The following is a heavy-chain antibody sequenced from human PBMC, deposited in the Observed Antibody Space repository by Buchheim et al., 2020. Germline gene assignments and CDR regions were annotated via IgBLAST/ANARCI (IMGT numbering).Heavy chain of an antibody. D-gene: IGHD5-18*01. CDR1: GGSISSSSYY. J-gene: IGHJ6*02. CDR3: ARHEGYSYGLQYYDMDV. V-gene: IGHV4-39*01. CDR2: IYYSGST. Sequence: QLQLQESGPGLVKPSETLSLTCTVSGGSISSSSYYWGWIRQPPGKGLEWIGSIYYSGSTYYNPFPKSRVTISVETSKKQLSLKLSSVTAADTAVYYCARHEGYSYGLQYYDMDVWGRGTT.